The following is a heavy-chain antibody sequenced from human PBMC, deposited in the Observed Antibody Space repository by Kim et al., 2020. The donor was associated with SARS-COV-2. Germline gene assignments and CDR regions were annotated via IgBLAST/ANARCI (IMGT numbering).Heavy chain of an antibody. J-gene: IGHJ4*02. CDR3: ARGIQLWSQYYFDY. CDR1: GYTFASHW. CDR2: IDPGDSFT. V-gene: IGHV5-10-1*01. D-gene: IGHD5-18*01. Sequence: GESLKISCEGSGYTFASHWISWVRYMPGKGLEWIGRIDPGDSFTNYSPSLRGYVTISTDNSISTAYLQWSSLKASATAIYFCARGIQLWSQYYFDYWGQGTLVTVSS.